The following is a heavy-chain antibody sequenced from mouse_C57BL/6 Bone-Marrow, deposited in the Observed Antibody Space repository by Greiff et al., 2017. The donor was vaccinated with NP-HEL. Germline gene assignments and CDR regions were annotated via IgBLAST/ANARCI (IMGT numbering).Heavy chain of an antibody. D-gene: IGHD1-1*01. CDR2: INYDGSST. CDR1: GFTFSDYY. V-gene: IGHV5-16*01. J-gene: IGHJ1*03. Sequence: EVQLVESEGGLVQPGSSMKLSCTASGFTFSDYYMAWVRQVPEKGLEWVANINYDGSSTYYLDSLKSRFIISRDNAKNILYLQMSSLKSEDTATYYCARDGSGYVSWYFDVWGTGTTVTVSS. CDR3: ARDGSGYVSWYFDV.